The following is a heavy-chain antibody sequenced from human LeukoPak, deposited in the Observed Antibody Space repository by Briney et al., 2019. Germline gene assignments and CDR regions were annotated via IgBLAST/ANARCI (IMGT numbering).Heavy chain of an antibody. CDR3: ARYWGPYDNSGAYFDY. Sequence: PSETLSLTCTVSGGSIGSTSYYWGWIRQPPGKGLQWIGTIYYNGATQYNPSLKSRVTLSVDTSKNKFFLKLSSVTAADTAMYYCARYWGPYDNSGAYFDYWGQGTLVTVSS. CDR1: GGSIGSTSYY. D-gene: IGHD3-22*01. CDR2: IYYNGAT. V-gene: IGHV4-39*01. J-gene: IGHJ4*02.